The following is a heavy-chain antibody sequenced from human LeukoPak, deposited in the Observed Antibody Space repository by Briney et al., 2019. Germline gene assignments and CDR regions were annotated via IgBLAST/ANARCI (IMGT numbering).Heavy chain of an antibody. V-gene: IGHV1-46*01. Sequence: ASVKVSCKASGYTFTTYYIHWVRQAPGQGLEWRGLINPGGGDTSYAQNLQGRVTMTRDTSTSTVYLELSNLRSEDTAVYYCARGPRGQRFDYWGQGTLVTVSS. CDR2: INPGGGDT. J-gene: IGHJ4*02. CDR3: ARGPRGQRFDY. D-gene: IGHD1-1*01. CDR1: GYTFTTYY.